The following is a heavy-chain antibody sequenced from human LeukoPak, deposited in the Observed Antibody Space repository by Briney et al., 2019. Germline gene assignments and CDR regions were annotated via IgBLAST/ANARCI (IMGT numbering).Heavy chain of an antibody. Sequence: GGSLRLSCAASGFTFSTYSMKWVRQAPGKGLEWVSYISDSGAMYYADSVRGRFTISRENAQNSLFLQMNSLRAEDTAVYYCARGGYGDYGGGEVYWGQGTLVTVSS. CDR1: GFTFSTYS. D-gene: IGHD4-17*01. V-gene: IGHV3-48*01. J-gene: IGHJ4*02. CDR3: ARGGYGDYGGGEVY. CDR2: ISDSGAM.